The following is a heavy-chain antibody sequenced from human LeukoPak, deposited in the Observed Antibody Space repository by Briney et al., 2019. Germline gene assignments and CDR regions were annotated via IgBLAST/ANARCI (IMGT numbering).Heavy chain of an antibody. CDR2: IYSGGTT. D-gene: IGHD2-2*01. J-gene: IGHJ4*02. CDR3: ARDSSSHYYFDY. Sequence: GGSLRLSCVASGVIVSSNHMNGVRQAPGKGLEWVSIIYSGGTTHYGDSVKGRFSISRDNSQNTLYLQMNSLRAEDTAVYYCARDSSSHYYFDYWGQGTLVTVSS. V-gene: IGHV3-53*01. CDR1: GVIVSSNH.